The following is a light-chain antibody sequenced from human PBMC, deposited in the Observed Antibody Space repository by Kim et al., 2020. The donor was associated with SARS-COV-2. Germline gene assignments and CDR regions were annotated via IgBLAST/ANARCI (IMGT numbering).Light chain of an antibody. V-gene: IGLV3-1*01. CDR3: QAWDITTGV. CDR2: EDT. CDR1: NLVEKH. J-gene: IGLJ1*01. Sequence: SSELTQPPSVSVSPGQTASITCSGDNLVEKHVSWYQQRPGLSPVLVIFEDTRRPSGVPERFSGSNSGNTATLTIIGTQSIDEADYYCQAWDITTGVFGAGTKVTVL.